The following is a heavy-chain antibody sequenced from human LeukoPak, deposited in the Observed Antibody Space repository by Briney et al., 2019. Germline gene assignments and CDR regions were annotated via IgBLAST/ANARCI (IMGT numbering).Heavy chain of an antibody. CDR1: GFTFSSYA. CDR3: AKVPYDYVWGSYRYTPSY. D-gene: IGHD3-16*02. Sequence: GGSLRLSCSASGFTFSSYAMTWVRQAPGKGPEWVSVISGSGDKTYYGDSVRGRFTIYRDNSKNTLYLQMNSLRAEDTAVYYCAKVPYDYVWGSYRYTPSYWGQGTLVTVSS. CDR2: ISGSGDKT. V-gene: IGHV3-23*01. J-gene: IGHJ4*02.